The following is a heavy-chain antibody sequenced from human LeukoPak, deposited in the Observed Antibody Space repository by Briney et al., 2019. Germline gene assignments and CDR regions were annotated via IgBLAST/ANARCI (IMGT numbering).Heavy chain of an antibody. CDR3: ARGATTVTTGAFDI. J-gene: IGHJ3*02. CDR2: IYHSGST. Sequence: SGTLSLTCAVSGGSISSGGYSWSWIRQPPGKGLEWIGYIYHSGSTYYNPSLKSRVTISVDRSKNQFSLKLSSVTAADTAVYYCARGATTVTTGAFDIWGQGTMVTVSS. D-gene: IGHD4-17*01. CDR1: GGSISSGGYS. V-gene: IGHV4-30-2*01.